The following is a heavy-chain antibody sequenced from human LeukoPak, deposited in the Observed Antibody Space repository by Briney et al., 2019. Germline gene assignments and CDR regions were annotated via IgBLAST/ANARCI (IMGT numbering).Heavy chain of an antibody. CDR3: ARWSNSGFDY. V-gene: IGHV1-2*02. CDR2: INPNSGGT. J-gene: IGHJ4*02. D-gene: IGHD1-26*01. Sequence: EASVKVSCKASGCTFTGYCMHWVRQAPGQGLEWMGRINPNSGGTNYVEKFQGRVTMTRDTSISTAYMELSRLTSDDTAMYYCARWSNSGFDYWGQGTLVTVSS. CDR1: GCTFTGYC.